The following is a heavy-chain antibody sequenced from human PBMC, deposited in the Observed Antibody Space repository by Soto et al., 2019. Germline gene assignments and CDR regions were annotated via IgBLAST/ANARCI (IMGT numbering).Heavy chain of an antibody. Sequence: ASVKVSCKGSGYTFTSYGVSCVRQAPGQGLEWMGWISAYNGNTNYAQKLQGRVTMTTDTSTSTAYMELRSLRSDDTAVYYCARKGSSSWYYYGMDVWGQGTTVTVSS. D-gene: IGHD6-13*01. CDR2: ISAYNGNT. CDR3: ARKGSSSWYYYGMDV. J-gene: IGHJ6*02. V-gene: IGHV1-18*01. CDR1: GYTFTSYG.